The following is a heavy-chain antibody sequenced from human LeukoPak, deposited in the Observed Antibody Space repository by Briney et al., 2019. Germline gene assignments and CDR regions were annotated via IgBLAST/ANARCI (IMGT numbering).Heavy chain of an antibody. CDR2: IIPIFGTA. Sequence: GASVKVSCKASGGTFSSYAISWVRQAPGQGLEWMGRIIPIFGTANYAQEFQGRVTITTDESTSTAYMELSSLRSEDTAVYYCASGYYYDSSGYCDYWGQGTLVTVSS. J-gene: IGHJ4*02. D-gene: IGHD3-22*01. V-gene: IGHV1-69*05. CDR3: ASGYYYDSSGYCDY. CDR1: GGTFSSYA.